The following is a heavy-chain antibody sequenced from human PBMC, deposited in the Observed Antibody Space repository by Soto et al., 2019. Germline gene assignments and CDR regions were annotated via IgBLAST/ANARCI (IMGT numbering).Heavy chain of an antibody. J-gene: IGHJ6*02. D-gene: IGHD6-13*01. CDR1: GFTFRSFG. Sequence: QVQLVESGGGVIQPGTSLSLSCGSSGFTFRSFGMYWVRQAPGKGLEWVAVVSYDGNHKYYADSVKGRFTVSRDNAKYXLYLQMNSLRVEDTAVYYCAKDVGQQLVLNYGMDVWGQGTTVTVSS. V-gene: IGHV3-30*18. CDR3: AKDVGQQLVLNYGMDV. CDR2: VSYDGNHK.